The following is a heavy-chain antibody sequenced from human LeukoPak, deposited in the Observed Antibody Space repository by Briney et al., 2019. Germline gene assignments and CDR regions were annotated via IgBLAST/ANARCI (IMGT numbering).Heavy chain of an antibody. CDR2: IYSDGRT. Sequence: GGSLRLSCAASGFTVSNKYMTWVRQAPGKGLEWVSLIYSDGRTYYADSVKGRCTISRDNSKNTLYLQMNSLRVEDTAVYYCARGSAYSSSWYRGVYYYMDVWGKGTTVTVSS. D-gene: IGHD6-13*01. J-gene: IGHJ6*03. V-gene: IGHV3-53*01. CDR3: ARGSAYSSSWYRGVYYYMDV. CDR1: GFTVSNKY.